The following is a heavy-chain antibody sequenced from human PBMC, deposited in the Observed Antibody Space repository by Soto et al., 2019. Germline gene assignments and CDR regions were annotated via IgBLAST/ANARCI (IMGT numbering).Heavy chain of an antibody. Sequence: EVQLLESGGGLVQPGGSLRLSCAASGFTFSSYAMSWVRQAPGKGLEWVSAIGGSGFSTFYADSVKGRFTISRDNSKSTLFLQMNSLRAEDTAVYYCAKGRYCSGGSCFFDPWGQGTLVTVSS. J-gene: IGHJ5*02. CDR1: GFTFSSYA. D-gene: IGHD2-15*01. CDR3: AKGRYCSGGSCFFDP. V-gene: IGHV3-23*01. CDR2: IGGSGFST.